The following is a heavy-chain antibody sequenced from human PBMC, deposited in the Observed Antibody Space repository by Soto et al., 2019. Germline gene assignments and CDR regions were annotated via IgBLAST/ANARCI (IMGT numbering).Heavy chain of an antibody. D-gene: IGHD2-2*01. Sequence: EVQLVESGGGSIQPGGSLRLSCAASGFTLSANYMSWVRQAPGKGLEWVSVIYSDDSTYYADSVKGRFTISRDNSKNTLFLQMNSLRAEDTAVYYWARSYSTSLNWFDPWGQGTRVSVSS. CDR1: GFTLSANY. J-gene: IGHJ5*02. V-gene: IGHV3-53*01. CDR3: ARSYSTSLNWFDP. CDR2: IYSDDST.